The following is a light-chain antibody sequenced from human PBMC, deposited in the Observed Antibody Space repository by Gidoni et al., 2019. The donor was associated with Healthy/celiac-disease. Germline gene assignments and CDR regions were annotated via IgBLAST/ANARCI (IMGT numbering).Light chain of an antibody. J-gene: IGKJ1*01. V-gene: IGKV3-20*01. CDR2: GAS. CDR1: QSVSSSY. CDR3: QQYGSSPWX. Sequence: EIVLTQSPGTLSLSPGERATLSCRASQSVSSSYLAWYQQKPGQAPRLLIYGASSRATGIPDRFSGSGSGTDFTLTISRLEPEDFAVYYCQQYGSSPWXFXQGTKVEIK.